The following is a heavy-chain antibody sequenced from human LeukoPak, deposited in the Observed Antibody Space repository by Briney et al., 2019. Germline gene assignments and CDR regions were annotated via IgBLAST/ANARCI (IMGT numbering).Heavy chain of an antibody. CDR3: ARGRGADYGGNSGYFDY. J-gene: IGHJ4*02. D-gene: IGHD4-23*01. Sequence: GGSLRLSCAASGFTFSGFGMHWVRQAPGKGLEWVAVIWYDGSNKYYADSVKGRFTISRDNPKNTLYVQMNSLRAEDTAVYYCARGRGADYGGNSGYFDYWGQGALVTVYS. CDR1: GFTFSGFG. V-gene: IGHV3-33*01. CDR2: IWYDGSNK.